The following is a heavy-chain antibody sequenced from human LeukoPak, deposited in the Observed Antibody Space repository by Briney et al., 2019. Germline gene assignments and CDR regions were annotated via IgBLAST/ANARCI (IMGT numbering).Heavy chain of an antibody. J-gene: IGHJ4*02. CDR2: IKQDGSEK. D-gene: IGHD4-17*01. CDR3: ARDWPTVTAIDY. Sequence: QTGGSLRLSCAASGFTFNKYAMSWVRQSPGKGLEWVANIKQDGSEKYYVDSVKGRFTISRDNAKNSLYLQMNGLRVEDTAVYYCARDWPTVTAIDYWGQGTLVTVSS. V-gene: IGHV3-7*01. CDR1: GFTFNKYA.